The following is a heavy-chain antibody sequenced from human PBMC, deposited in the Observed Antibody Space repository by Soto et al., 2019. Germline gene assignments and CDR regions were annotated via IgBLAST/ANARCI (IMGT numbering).Heavy chain of an antibody. CDR2: IYYSGST. J-gene: IGHJ3*02. D-gene: IGHD2-2*01. Sequence: PSETLSLTCTVSGGSISSYYWSWIRQPPGKGLEWIGYIYYSGSTNYNPSLKSRVTISVDTSKNQFSLKLSSVTAADTAVYYCARVYCSSTSCYLLDAFDIWGQGTMVTVSS. CDR3: ARVYCSSTSCYLLDAFDI. CDR1: GGSISSYY. V-gene: IGHV4-59*01.